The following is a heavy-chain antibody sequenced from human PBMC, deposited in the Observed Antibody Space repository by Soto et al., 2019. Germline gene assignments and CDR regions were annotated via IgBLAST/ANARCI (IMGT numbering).Heavy chain of an antibody. J-gene: IGHJ4*02. CDR2: INLSGST. V-gene: IGHV4-34*01. Sequence: QVHLQQWGAGLLKPSETLSLTCAVYGVSFTGYYWSWIRQPPGRGLEWIGEINLSGSTNYNPSVKIRVTISVDTYKKQFSLKLSSVTAADTAVYYCATSYYNFWSGYYLAYFDYWGQGTLVTVSS. CDR1: GVSFTGYY. D-gene: IGHD3-3*01. CDR3: ATSYYNFWSGYYLAYFDY.